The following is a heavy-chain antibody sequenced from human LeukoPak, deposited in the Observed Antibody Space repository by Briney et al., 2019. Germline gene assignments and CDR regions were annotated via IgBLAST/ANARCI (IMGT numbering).Heavy chain of an antibody. CDR1: GGSISSSSYY. J-gene: IGHJ6*03. Sequence: PSETLSLTCTVSGGSISSSSYYWGWIRQPPGKGLEWIGSIYYSGSTYYNPSLKSRVTISVDTSKNQFSLKLMSMTAADTAVYYCARTGGSFYFYYYMDVWGKGTTVTVSS. CDR2: IYYSGST. CDR3: ARTGGSFYFYYYMDV. V-gene: IGHV4-39*07. D-gene: IGHD1-26*01.